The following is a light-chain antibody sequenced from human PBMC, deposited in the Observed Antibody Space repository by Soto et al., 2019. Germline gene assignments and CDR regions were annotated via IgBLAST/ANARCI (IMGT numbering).Light chain of an antibody. V-gene: IGLV3-1*01. J-gene: IGLJ2*01. CDR2: HDS. Sequence: SYELTQPPSVSVSPGQTASITCSGDKLGDKYACWYQQKPGQSPVLVIYHDSKRPSGIPERFSGSNSGNTATLTISGTQAMDEADYYCQAWDNSLVFGGGTKVTVL. CDR3: QAWDNSLV. CDR1: KLGDKY.